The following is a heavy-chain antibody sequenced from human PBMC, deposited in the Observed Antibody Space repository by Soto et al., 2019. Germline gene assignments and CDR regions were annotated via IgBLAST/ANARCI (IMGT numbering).Heavy chain of an antibody. V-gene: IGHV3-33*01. CDR2: IWYDGSNK. J-gene: IGHJ6*02. CDR3: ARESAAEARRYYYYGMDV. CDR1: GFTFSSYG. D-gene: IGHD6-6*01. Sequence: QVQLVESGGGVVQPGRSLRLSCAASGFTFSSYGMHWVRQAPGKGLEWVAVIWYDGSNKYYADSVKGRFTISRDNSKKTRYLQMNRLRAEDTAVYDYARESAAEARRYYYYGMDVWGRVTTVTVSS.